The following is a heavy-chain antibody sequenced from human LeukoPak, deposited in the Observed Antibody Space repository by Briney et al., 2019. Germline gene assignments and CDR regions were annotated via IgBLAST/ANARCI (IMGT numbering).Heavy chain of an antibody. CDR1: GFTVSSNY. V-gene: IGHV3-53*01. Sequence: PGGSLRLSCAASGFTVSSNYMSWVRQAPGKGLEWVSVIYSGGSTYYADSVKGRFTISRDNSKNTLYLQMNSLRAEDTAVYYCAADYGDYVNDYWGQGTLVSVSS. CDR2: IYSGGST. D-gene: IGHD4-17*01. J-gene: IGHJ4*02. CDR3: AADYGDYVNDY.